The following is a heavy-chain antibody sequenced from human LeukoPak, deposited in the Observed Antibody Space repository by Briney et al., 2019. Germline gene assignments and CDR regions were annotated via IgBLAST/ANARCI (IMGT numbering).Heavy chain of an antibody. D-gene: IGHD2-15*01. CDR3: ARRRCSGGSCYPYYLDF. CDR1: GGSISTYY. CDR2: IYYSGST. J-gene: IGHJ4*02. Sequence: PSETLSLTCTVSGGSISTYYWSWIRQPPGKGLEWIGYIYYSGSTDYNPSLKSRVTISVDTSKNQFSLKLSSVTAADTAVYYCARRRCSGGSCYPYYLDFWGQGTLVTVSS. V-gene: IGHV4-59*01.